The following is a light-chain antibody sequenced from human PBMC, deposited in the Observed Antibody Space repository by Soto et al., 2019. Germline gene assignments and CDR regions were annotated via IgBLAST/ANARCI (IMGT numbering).Light chain of an antibody. V-gene: IGKV3-20*01. Sequence: IVLTQSPGTLSLSPWERATLSCRASQIIMRKYLAWYQQRFGQAPRLLIYDASRRATGITDRFSGSGSGTDFTLTISRLEAEDSAVYYCQQYGSSPGTFGQGTKVDIK. CDR1: QIIMRKY. J-gene: IGKJ1*01. CDR3: QQYGSSPGT. CDR2: DAS.